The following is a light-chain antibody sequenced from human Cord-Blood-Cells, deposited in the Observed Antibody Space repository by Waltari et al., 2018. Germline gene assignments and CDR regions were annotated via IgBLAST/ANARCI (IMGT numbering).Light chain of an antibody. CDR1: SSDVGGYNY. CDR3: SSYTSSSTVV. CDR2: DVS. J-gene: IGLJ2*01. Sequence: QSALTQPASVSGCPGQSITIPCTGTSSDVGGYNYVSWYQQHPGKAPKLMIYDVSNRPSGVSNRFSGSKSGNTASLTISGLQAEDEADYYCSSYTSSSTVVFGGGTKLTVL. V-gene: IGLV2-14*01.